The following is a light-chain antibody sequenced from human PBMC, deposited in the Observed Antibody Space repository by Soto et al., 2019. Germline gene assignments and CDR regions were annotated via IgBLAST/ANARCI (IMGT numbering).Light chain of an antibody. CDR2: ATS. J-gene: IGKJ1*01. CDR1: QSVDSSN. Sequence: EIVLTQSPGTLSLSPGERATLSCRASQSVDSSNLAWYQQKPGQAPRLLIYATSSRATAIPDRFRGSGSGTDFSLTISRLDPEDFAVYYCQQYHTSPWTLGQGTKVDIK. CDR3: QQYHTSPWT. V-gene: IGKV3-20*01.